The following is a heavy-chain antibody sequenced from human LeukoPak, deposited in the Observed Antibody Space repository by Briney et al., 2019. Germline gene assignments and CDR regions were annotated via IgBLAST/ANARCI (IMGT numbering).Heavy chain of an antibody. Sequence: AASVKVSCKASGYTFTSYAMHWVRQAPGQRLEWMGWIKAVNGDTKYSQEFQGRVTITRDTSATTVYMELSSLKYEDMAVHYCARVAGTLFDYWGQGTLVTVSS. D-gene: IGHD6-19*01. CDR1: GYTFTSYA. J-gene: IGHJ4*02. V-gene: IGHV1-3*03. CDR3: ARVAGTLFDY. CDR2: IKAVNGDT.